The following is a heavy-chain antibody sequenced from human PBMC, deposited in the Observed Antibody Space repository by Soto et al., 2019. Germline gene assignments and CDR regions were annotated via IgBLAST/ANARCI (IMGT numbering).Heavy chain of an antibody. J-gene: IGHJ6*02. V-gene: IGHV4-39*07. CDR2: IYYSVST. CDR1: GGSISSSSYY. Sequence: SETLSLTCTVSGGSISSSSYYWGWIRQPPGKGLEWIGKIYYSVSTIYFPFLKSRVTISVDTFKIQFSLKLSSVTAADTAVYYCARGDVRITMIVVVPLGMDVWGQGTTVTVSS. D-gene: IGHD3-22*01. CDR3: ARGDVRITMIVVVPLGMDV.